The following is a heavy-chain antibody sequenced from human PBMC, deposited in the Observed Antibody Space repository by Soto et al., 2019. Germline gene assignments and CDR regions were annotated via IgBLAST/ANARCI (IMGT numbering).Heavy chain of an antibody. CDR1: GFTLDTYG. J-gene: IGHJ3*01. CDR3: ARDWGACTPGECYSHGFDL. V-gene: IGHV3-33*01. D-gene: IGHD2-21*01. Sequence: QEQLAESGGGTVQPGGSLRLSCAVSGFTLDTYGMHWVRQAAGQGLEWVAVSWHDGRHLDYADSVRGRFTVFRDDSKNTLFLEMKGLRGDDSAVYYCARDWGACTPGECYSHGFDLWGQGTLVTVSS. CDR2: SWHDGRHL.